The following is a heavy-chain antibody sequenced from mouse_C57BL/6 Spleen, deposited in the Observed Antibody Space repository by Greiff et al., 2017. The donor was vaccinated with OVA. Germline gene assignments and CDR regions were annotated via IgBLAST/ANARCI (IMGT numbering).Heavy chain of an antibody. J-gene: IGHJ1*03. Sequence: QVTLKESGPGILQPSQTLSLTCSFSGFSLSTFGMGVGWIRPPSGQGLEWLAHIWWDDDKYYNPALKSRLTISKATSTNQVVLKIANVDTADTATYYCARIVLYDGYYFDVWGTGTTVTVSS. V-gene: IGHV8-8*01. D-gene: IGHD2-3*01. CDR3: ARIVLYDGYYFDV. CDR1: GFSLSTFGMG. CDR2: IWWDDDK.